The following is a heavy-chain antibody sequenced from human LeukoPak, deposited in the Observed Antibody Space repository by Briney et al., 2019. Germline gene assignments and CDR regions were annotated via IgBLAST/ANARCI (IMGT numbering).Heavy chain of an antibody. J-gene: IGHJ6*03. D-gene: IGHD3-9*01. Sequence: GASVKVSCKASGYTFTSYGISWVRQAPGQGLEWMGGIIPIFGTANYAQKFQGRVTITTDESTSTAYMELSSLRSEDTAVYYCATGYYDILTGPSDDSYYYMDVWGKGTTVTVSS. CDR1: GYTFTSYG. V-gene: IGHV1-69*05. CDR3: ATGYYDILTGPSDDSYYYMDV. CDR2: IIPIFGTA.